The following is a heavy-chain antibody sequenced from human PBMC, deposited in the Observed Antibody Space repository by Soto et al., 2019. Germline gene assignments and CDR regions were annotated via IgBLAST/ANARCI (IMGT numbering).Heavy chain of an antibody. J-gene: IGHJ6*02. Sequence: GESLKISCKGSGYSFTSYWIGWVRQTPWKGLEWMGIIYPGDSDTRYSPSFQGQVTISADKSISTAYLQWSSLKASDTAMSYCARRPPTRFYGMDVWGQGTTVTVS. CDR3: ARRPPTRFYGMDV. CDR1: GYSFTSYW. CDR2: IYPGDSDT. V-gene: IGHV5-51*01.